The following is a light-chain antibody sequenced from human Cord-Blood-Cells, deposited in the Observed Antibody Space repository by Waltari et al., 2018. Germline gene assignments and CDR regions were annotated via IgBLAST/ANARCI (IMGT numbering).Light chain of an antibody. Sequence: QSALTQPASVSGSPGHSVTISRTGTLSAAGSYKLVSWYQPHPGKAPKLMISELSMRPSGVSNRVSDSKSGNTASMTVSGLEAEDEADYYCCAYAGSRWVFGGGTKLTVL. J-gene: IGLJ3*02. CDR2: ELS. V-gene: IGLV2-23*02. CDR3: CAYAGSRWV. CDR1: LSAAGSYKL.